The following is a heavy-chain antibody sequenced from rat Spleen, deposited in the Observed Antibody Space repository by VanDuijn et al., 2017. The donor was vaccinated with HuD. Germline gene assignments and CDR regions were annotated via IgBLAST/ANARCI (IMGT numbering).Heavy chain of an antibody. Sequence: EVQLQESGPGLVKPSQSLSLTCSVTGHSISSGYRWNWIRKFPGNELEWMGYINSAGTTNYNPSLKSRISITRDTSKNQFFLQVNSVSSEDTATYYCARQDNYVGFAYWGQGTLVTVSS. CDR1: GHSISSGYR. J-gene: IGHJ3*01. D-gene: IGHD1-10*01. V-gene: IGHV3-3*01. CDR2: INSAGTT. CDR3: ARQDNYVGFAY.